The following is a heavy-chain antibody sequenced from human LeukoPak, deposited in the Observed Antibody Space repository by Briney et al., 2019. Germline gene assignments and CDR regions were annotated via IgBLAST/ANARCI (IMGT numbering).Heavy chain of an antibody. D-gene: IGHD3-3*01. CDR3: ARLLDCGRLYDFWSCYLYYFDC. V-gene: IGHV1-18*01. CDR2: ICAYKGQT. Sequence: ASVTVSCQASGYTLTRHWSRWVRQAPGQGIEWMGWICAYKGQTDYAPKLQGRVTMTTDTSTSTAYMKLRNLRSDATAVYYCARLLDCGRLYDFWSCYLYYFDCWGQGTMVSV. CDR1: GYTLTRHW. J-gene: IGHJ4*02.